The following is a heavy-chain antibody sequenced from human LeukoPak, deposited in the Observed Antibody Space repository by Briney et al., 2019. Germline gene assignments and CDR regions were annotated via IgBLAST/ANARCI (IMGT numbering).Heavy chain of an antibody. J-gene: IGHJ4*02. Sequence: PGGSLRLSCAASGFAFDDYAMHWVRQAPGKGLEWVSLINWNGDSIYYADSVKGRFTISRDNSKHSLYLQMNSLRAEDTAFYYCAKAATYNWNDARYFDYWGLGTLVTISS. V-gene: IGHV3-43D*03. CDR2: INWNGDSI. CDR3: AKAATYNWNDARYFDY. D-gene: IGHD1-20*01. CDR1: GFAFDDYA.